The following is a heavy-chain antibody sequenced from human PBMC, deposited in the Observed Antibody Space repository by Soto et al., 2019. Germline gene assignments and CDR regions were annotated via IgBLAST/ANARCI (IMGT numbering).Heavy chain of an antibody. J-gene: IGHJ4*02. CDR2: INHSGST. Sequence: SETLSLTCAVYGGSFSGYYWSWIRQPPGKGLEWIGEINHSGSTNYNPSLKSRVTISVDTSKNQFSLKLSSVTAADTAVYYCARVGPQLARLGYFDYWGQGTLVTVSS. CDR1: GGSFSGYY. CDR3: ARVGPQLARLGYFDY. D-gene: IGHD6-13*01. V-gene: IGHV4-34*01.